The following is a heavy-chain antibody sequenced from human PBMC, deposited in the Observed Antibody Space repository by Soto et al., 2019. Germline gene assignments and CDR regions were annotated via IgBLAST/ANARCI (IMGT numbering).Heavy chain of an antibody. CDR3: AADPDTAIVKYYYYYGMNV. CDR2: IVVGSGNT. V-gene: IGHV1-58*02. Sequence: SVKVSCKASGFTFTSSAMQWVRQARGQRLEWIGWIVVGSGNTNYAQKFQERVTITRDMSTSTAYMELSSLRSEDTAVYYCAADPDTAIVKYYYYYGMNVWGQGTTDTVSA. D-gene: IGHD5-18*01. J-gene: IGHJ6*01. CDR1: GFTFTSSA.